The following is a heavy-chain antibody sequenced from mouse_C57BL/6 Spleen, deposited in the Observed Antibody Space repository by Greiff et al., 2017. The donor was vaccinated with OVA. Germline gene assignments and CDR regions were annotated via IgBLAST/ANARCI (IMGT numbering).Heavy chain of an antibody. CDR2: INPSTGGT. CDR3: ARPYYSNLSYYFDY. Sequence: EVQLVESGPELVKPGASVKISCKASGYSFTGYYMNWVKQSPEKSLEWIGEINPSTGGTTYNQKFKAKATLTVDKSSSTAYMQLKSLTSEDSAVYYCARPYYSNLSYYFDYWGQGTTLTVSS. J-gene: IGHJ2*01. V-gene: IGHV1-42*01. CDR1: GYSFTGYY. D-gene: IGHD2-5*01.